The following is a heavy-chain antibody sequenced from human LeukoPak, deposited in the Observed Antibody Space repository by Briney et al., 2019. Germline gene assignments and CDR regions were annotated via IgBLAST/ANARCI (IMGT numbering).Heavy chain of an antibody. Sequence: SETLSLTCSVSGGSISGHYWTWIRQPPGKGLEWIGQIHYTGKPDYNPSLKSRITVSVDTSKNQVSLQVSSVTAADSAIYYCARFGVDYDMDVWGHGTTVTVFS. V-gene: IGHV4-59*11. CDR3: ARFGVDYDMDV. CDR2: IHYTGKP. CDR1: GGSISGHY. J-gene: IGHJ6*02. D-gene: IGHD3-16*01.